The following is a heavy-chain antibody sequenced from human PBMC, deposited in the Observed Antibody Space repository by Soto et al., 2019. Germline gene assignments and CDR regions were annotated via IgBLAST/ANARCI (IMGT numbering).Heavy chain of an antibody. Sequence: GGSLRLSCAASGFTFSSYSMNWVRQAPGKGLEWVSYISSSSSTIYYADSVKGRFTISRDNAKNSLYLQMNSLRAEDTAVYYCARSDAVESSSSNYYYYYYMDVWGKG. J-gene: IGHJ6*03. CDR1: GFTFSSYS. V-gene: IGHV3-48*01. D-gene: IGHD6-6*01. CDR2: ISSSSSTI. CDR3: ARSDAVESSSSNYYYYYYMDV.